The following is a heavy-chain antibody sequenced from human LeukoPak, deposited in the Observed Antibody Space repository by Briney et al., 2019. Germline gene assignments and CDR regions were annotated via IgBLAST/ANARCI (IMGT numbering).Heavy chain of an antibody. V-gene: IGHV3-48*04. D-gene: IGHD2-2*01. J-gene: IGHJ2*01. CDR2: ISSGGNTI. CDR3: ARGCSTTSCYYWYFDL. Sequence: GGSPRLSCAASGFTFSSYSMNWVRQAPGKGLEWVSYISSGGNTIFYADSVKGRFTISRDNAKNSLYLQMNSLRAEDTALYYCARGCSTTSCYYWYFDLWSRGTLVTVSS. CDR1: GFTFSSYS.